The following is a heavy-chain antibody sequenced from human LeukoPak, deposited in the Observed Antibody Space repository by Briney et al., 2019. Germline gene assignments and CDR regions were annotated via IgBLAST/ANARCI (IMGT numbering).Heavy chain of an antibody. V-gene: IGHV1-18*01. CDR1: GYTFTSYA. CDR3: ARSGYSGNDYARGDY. J-gene: IGHJ4*02. D-gene: IGHD5-12*01. Sequence: ASVKVSCKASGYTFTSYAINWVRQAPGRGLEWMGWVSAYNGDTNYAQKFQGRVTMTTDTSTSTAYMDLRSLRSDDTAVYYCARSGYSGNDYARGDYWGQGPLVSVSS. CDR2: VSAYNGDT.